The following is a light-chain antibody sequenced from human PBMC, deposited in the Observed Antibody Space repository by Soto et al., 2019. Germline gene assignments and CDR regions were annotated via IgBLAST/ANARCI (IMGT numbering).Light chain of an antibody. J-gene: IGLJ2*01. V-gene: IGLV1-44*01. Sequence: QAVVTQPPSASGTPGQRVTISCSGSSSNIGSNTVNWYQQLPGTAPKLLIYSNNQRPSGVPDRFSGSKSGTSASLAISGLQVWDEADYYCAAWDDSLNGYVVFGGGTQLTVL. CDR2: SNN. CDR1: SSNIGSNT. CDR3: AAWDDSLNGYVV.